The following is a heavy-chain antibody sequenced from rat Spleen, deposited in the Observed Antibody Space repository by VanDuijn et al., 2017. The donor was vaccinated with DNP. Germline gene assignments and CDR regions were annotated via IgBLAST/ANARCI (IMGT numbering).Heavy chain of an antibody. V-gene: IGHV5-7*01. J-gene: IGHJ2*01. CDR3: AKDGERRADY. Sequence: EVQLVKSGGGLVQPGRSMKLSCATSGFTFSNYDMAWVRQAPKKGLEWVATISSDGSSTYYRNSVKGRFTISRDNAKDTLYLHRDSLRSEDTATDYLAKDGERRADYCGQGVMVTVSS. CDR1: GFTFSNYD. D-gene: IGHD1-11*01. CDR2: ISSDGSST.